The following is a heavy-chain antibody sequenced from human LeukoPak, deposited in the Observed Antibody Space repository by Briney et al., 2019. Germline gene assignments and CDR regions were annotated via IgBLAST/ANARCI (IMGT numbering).Heavy chain of an antibody. CDR3: ARVPTTVTTPHYFDY. CDR1: GYTFTSYG. D-gene: IGHD4-17*01. Sequence: ASVKVSCKASGYTFTSYGISWVRQAPGQGLEWMGWMNPNSGNTGYAQKFQGRVTMTRNTSISTAYMELSSLRSEDTAVYYCARVPTTVTTPHYFDYWGQGTLVTVSS. J-gene: IGHJ4*02. V-gene: IGHV1-8*02. CDR2: MNPNSGNT.